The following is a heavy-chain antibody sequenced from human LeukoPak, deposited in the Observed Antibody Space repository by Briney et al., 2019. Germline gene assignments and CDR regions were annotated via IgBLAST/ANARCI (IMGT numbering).Heavy chain of an antibody. Sequence: SGTLSLTCTVSGGSISIYYWSWIRQPPGKGLEWIGYIYYSGTTNYNPSLKSRVTISTDSSKNQFSLNLTSVTAADTAVYYCARSRTNRDVYNFYYWGQGTLVTVSS. CDR3: ARSRTNRDVYNFYY. J-gene: IGHJ4*02. CDR2: IYYSGTT. V-gene: IGHV4-59*08. CDR1: GGSISIYY. D-gene: IGHD5-24*01.